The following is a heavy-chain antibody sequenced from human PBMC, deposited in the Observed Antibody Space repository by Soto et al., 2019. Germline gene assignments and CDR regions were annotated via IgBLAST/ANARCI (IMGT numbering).Heavy chain of an antibody. CDR2: IYTDGNT. J-gene: IGHJ4*02. V-gene: IGHV3-53*02. CDR3: AREAGYFDY. Sequence: EVQLVETGVGLIQPGGSLRLSCAASGLTVSSNYMSWVRQAPGKGLEWVSIIYTDGNTYYADSVKGRFTISRDNSKNTLYLQMNSLRAEDTAVYYCAREAGYFDYWGQGTLVTVSS. CDR1: GLTVSSNY. D-gene: IGHD6-19*01.